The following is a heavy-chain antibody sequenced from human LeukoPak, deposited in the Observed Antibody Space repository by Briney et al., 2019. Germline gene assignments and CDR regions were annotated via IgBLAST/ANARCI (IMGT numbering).Heavy chain of an antibody. CDR2: ISWNSGSI. J-gene: IGHJ4*02. CDR1: GFTFDDYA. CDR3: AKDIGGNDY. V-gene: IGHV3-9*01. D-gene: IGHD4-23*01. Sequence: GRSLRLSCAASGFTFDDYAMHWVRQAPGKGLEWVSGISWNSGSIGYADSVKGRFTISRDNAKNSLYLQMNSLRAEDTALYYCAKDIGGNDYWGQGTLVTVPS.